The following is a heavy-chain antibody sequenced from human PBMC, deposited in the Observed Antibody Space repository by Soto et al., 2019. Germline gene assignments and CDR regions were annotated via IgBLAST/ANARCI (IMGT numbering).Heavy chain of an antibody. D-gene: IGHD5-12*01. CDR1: GFTFSSYG. Sequence: QVQLVESGGGVVQPGKSLRLSCAASGFTFSSYGMHWVHQAPGKGLEWVAVISYDGGNKYYADSVKGRFTISRDNSKNTLYVQMSSLRLEDTAVYYCATRRGAGSPFDSWGHGTLVTVSS. V-gene: IGHV3-30*03. CDR2: ISYDGGNK. J-gene: IGHJ4*01. CDR3: ATRRGAGSPFDS.